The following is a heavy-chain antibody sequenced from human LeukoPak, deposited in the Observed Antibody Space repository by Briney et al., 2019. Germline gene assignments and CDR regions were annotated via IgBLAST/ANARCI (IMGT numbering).Heavy chain of an antibody. CDR1: GGSISSGGYS. CDR3: ARGQITMVRGVIITRDAFDI. CDR2: IYHSGST. V-gene: IGHV4-30-2*01. J-gene: IGHJ3*02. Sequence: PSQTLSLTCAVSGGSISSGGYSGSWIRQPPGKGLEWIGYIYHSGSTYYNPSLKSRVTISVDRSKNQFSLKLSSVTAADTAVYYCARGQITMVRGVIITRDAFDIWGQGTMVAVSS. D-gene: IGHD3-10*01.